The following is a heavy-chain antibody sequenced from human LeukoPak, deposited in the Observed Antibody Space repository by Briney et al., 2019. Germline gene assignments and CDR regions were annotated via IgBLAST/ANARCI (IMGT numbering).Heavy chain of an antibody. D-gene: IGHD2-15*01. CDR2: IKSKTDGGTT. J-gene: IGHJ4*02. CDR1: GFTFSNAW. Sequence: GGSLRLSCEASGFTFSNAWMSWVRQAPGKGLEWVGRIKSKTDGGTTDYAAPVKGRFTISRDDSKNTLYLQMNSLKTEDTAVYYCTTGVVVVVFGYWGQGTLVTVSS. CDR3: TTGVVVVVFGY. V-gene: IGHV3-15*01.